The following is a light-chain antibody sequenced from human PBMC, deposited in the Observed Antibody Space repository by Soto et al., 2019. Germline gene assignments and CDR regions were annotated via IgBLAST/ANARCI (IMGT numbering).Light chain of an antibody. CDR3: QQGYTTTST. CDR1: QTINNN. CDR2: AAS. J-gene: IGKJ1*01. V-gene: IGKV1-39*01. Sequence: DIQMTQSPSSLSASVGDRVTITCRASQTINNNLNWYQQTPGRAPKLLIYAASRLHSGVPSRFTGSASVTDVTLTISSLQPEDSATYYCQQGYTTTSTFGQGTKLAV.